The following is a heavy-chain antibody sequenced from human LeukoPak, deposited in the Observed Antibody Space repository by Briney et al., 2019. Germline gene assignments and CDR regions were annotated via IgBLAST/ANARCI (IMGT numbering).Heavy chain of an antibody. D-gene: IGHD5-24*01. V-gene: IGHV3-33*01. Sequence: GRSLRLSCAASGFTFSSYGMHWVRQAPGKGLEWVAVIWYDGSNKYYADSVKGRFTISRDNSKNTLYLQLNSLRTEDTAVYYCVRDGGNGYNDLDYWGQGTLVTVSS. CDR3: VRDGGNGYNDLDY. CDR2: IWYDGSNK. CDR1: GFTFSSYG. J-gene: IGHJ4*02.